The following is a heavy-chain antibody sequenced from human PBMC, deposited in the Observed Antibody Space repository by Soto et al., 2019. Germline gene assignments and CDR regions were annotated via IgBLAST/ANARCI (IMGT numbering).Heavy chain of an antibody. Sequence: SETLSLTCVVSGGAVSGDDLYWSWIRHLPGQGLEWIANVYHTGTTYYNPSLKSRVSMSVDTSQNQFSLILASVTAADTAVYYCARALETDYNSRHYHYYFAMDVWGQGTSVTV. CDR3: ARALETDYNSRHYHYYFAMDV. D-gene: IGHD3-22*01. CDR2: VYHTGTT. CDR1: GGAVSGDDLY. J-gene: IGHJ6*02. V-gene: IGHV4-31*02.